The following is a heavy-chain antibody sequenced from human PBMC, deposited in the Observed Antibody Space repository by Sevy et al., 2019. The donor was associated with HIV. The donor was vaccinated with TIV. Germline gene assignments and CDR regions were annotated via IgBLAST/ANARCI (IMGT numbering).Heavy chain of an antibody. J-gene: IGHJ4*02. D-gene: IGHD2-8*01. CDR2: ISFNGNTQ. Sequence: GGSLRLSCAASGFTFRSHAMHWVRQAPGKGLEWVAVISFNGNTQYYAHSVKGRFTISRDNSKNTLFLQMNSLRSEDTAMYYCAREAGYSTNWAPGNYWGQGPLVTVSS. CDR1: GFTFRSHA. CDR3: AREAGYSTNWAPGNY. V-gene: IGHV3-30-3*01.